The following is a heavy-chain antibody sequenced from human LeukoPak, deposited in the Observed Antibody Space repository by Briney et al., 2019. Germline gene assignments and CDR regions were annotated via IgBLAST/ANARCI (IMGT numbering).Heavy chain of an antibody. J-gene: IGHJ4*02. CDR1: GYTFTSYG. D-gene: IGHD2-2*01. Sequence: ASVKVSCKASGYTFTSYGISWVRQAPGQGLEWMGWISGDNGSTNYAQKLQGRVTMTTDTSTTTAYMELRSLRSYDSAIYYCAREDTRRGSRGYFDYWGQGTLVTVSS. V-gene: IGHV1-18*01. CDR3: AREDTRRGSRGYFDY. CDR2: ISGDNGST.